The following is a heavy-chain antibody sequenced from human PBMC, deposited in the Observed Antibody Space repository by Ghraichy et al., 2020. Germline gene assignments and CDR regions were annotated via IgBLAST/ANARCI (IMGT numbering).Heavy chain of an antibody. Sequence: SETLSLTCTVSGGSISSGDYYWSWIRQHPGKGLEWIGYIYYSGSTYYNPSLKSRVTISVDTSKNQFSLKLSSVTAADTAVYYCARGRGKQYYYDSSGYQNRDAFDIWGQGTMVTVSS. D-gene: IGHD3-22*01. CDR1: GGSISSGDYY. V-gene: IGHV4-31*03. CDR3: ARGRGKQYYYDSSGYQNRDAFDI. CDR2: IYYSGST. J-gene: IGHJ3*02.